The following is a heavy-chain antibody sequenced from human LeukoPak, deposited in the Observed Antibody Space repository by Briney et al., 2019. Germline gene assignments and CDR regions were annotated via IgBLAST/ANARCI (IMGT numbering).Heavy chain of an antibody. CDR3: AKDMTAVTQSPDFDY. J-gene: IGHJ4*02. V-gene: IGHV3-23*01. Sequence: GGSLRLSCAASAFTFSSYAMSWVRQAPGKGLEWVSATSGSGSNTYYADSVKGRFTISRDNSKNTLYLQMSSLRAEDTAVYYCAKDMTAVTQSPDFDYWGQGTLVAVSS. D-gene: IGHD4-17*01. CDR2: TSGSGSNT. CDR1: AFTFSSYA.